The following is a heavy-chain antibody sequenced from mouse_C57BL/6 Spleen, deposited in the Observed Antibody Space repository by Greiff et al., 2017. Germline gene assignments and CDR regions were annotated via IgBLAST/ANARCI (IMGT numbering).Heavy chain of an antibody. CDR1: GYAFSNSW. V-gene: IGHV1-82*01. CDR2: IYPGDGDT. Sequence: VQLQQSGPELVKPGASVKISCKASGYAFSNSWMNWVKQRPGKGLEWIGRIYPGDGDTNYNGKFKGKATLTADKSSSTAYMQLSSLTSEDSAVYFCARERGSSPPWFAYWGQGTLVTVSA. D-gene: IGHD1-1*01. J-gene: IGHJ3*01. CDR3: ARERGSSPPWFAY.